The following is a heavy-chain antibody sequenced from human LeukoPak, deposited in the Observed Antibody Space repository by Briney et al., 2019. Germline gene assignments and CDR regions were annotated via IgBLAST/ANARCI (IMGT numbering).Heavy chain of an antibody. D-gene: IGHD6-19*01. Sequence: SETLSLTCTVSGGSVSSGTYYWSWIRQPPGKGLEWIGSIYYSGSTYYNPSLKSRVTISVDTSKNQFSLKLSSVTAADTAVYYCARHFIIGGWSRVYFDYWGQGTLVTVSS. V-gene: IGHV4-39*01. J-gene: IGHJ4*02. CDR2: IYYSGST. CDR3: ARHFIIGGWSRVYFDY. CDR1: GGSVSSGTYY.